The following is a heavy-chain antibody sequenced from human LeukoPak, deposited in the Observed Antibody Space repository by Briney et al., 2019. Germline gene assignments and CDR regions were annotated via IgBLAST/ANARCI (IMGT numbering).Heavy chain of an antibody. CDR2: INPNNGGT. Sequence: ASVKVSCKASGGTFSSYAISWVRQAPGQGLEWMGWINPNNGGTNYAQKFQGRVTMTRDTSISTAYMELSRLRSDDTAVYYCARDRGARDFDPWGQGTLVTVSS. CDR3: ARDRGARDFDP. CDR1: GGTFSSYA. J-gene: IGHJ5*02. D-gene: IGHD3-10*01. V-gene: IGHV1-2*02.